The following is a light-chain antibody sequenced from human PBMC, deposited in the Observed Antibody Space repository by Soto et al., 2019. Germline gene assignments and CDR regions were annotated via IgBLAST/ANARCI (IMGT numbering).Light chain of an antibody. CDR3: QQRSNGPST. J-gene: IGKJ2*01. CDR1: QSVSRD. Sequence: EIVLTQSPATLSLFPGERATLYCRASQSVSRDLAWYQQKPGQAPRLLIYDVSNRATGIPARFSGSGSGTDFTLTISSLEPEDFAVYYCQQRSNGPSTFGQGTKLEIK. CDR2: DVS. V-gene: IGKV3-11*01.